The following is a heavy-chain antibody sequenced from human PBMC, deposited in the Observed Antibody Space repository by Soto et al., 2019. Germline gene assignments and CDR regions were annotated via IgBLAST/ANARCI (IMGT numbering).Heavy chain of an antibody. J-gene: IGHJ6*03. V-gene: IGHV3-64*01. CDR1: GFTFSSYA. CDR2: ISSNGGST. Sequence: GGSLRLSCAASGFTFSSYAMHWVRQAPGKGLEYVSAISSNGGSTYYANSVKGRFTISRDNSKNTLYLQMGSLRAEDTAVYYCARGYTIFGVVIAPPDLISPETYYMDVWGKGTTVTVSS. D-gene: IGHD3-3*01. CDR3: ARGYTIFGVVIAPPDLISPETYYMDV.